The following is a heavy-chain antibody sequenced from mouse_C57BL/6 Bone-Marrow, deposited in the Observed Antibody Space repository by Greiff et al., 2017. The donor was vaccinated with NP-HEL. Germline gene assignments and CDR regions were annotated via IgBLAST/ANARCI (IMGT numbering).Heavy chain of an antibody. V-gene: IGHV1-69*01. J-gene: IGHJ2*01. Sequence: QVQLQQPGAELVMPGASVKLSCKASGYTFTSYWMHWVKQRPGQGLEWIGEIDPSDSYTNYNQKFKGKSTLTVDKSSSTAYMQLSSLTSEDSAVYYWARLLPKDYFDYWGQGTTLTVSS. CDR2: IDPSDSYT. CDR3: ARLLPKDYFDY. CDR1: GYTFTSYW. D-gene: IGHD5-5*01.